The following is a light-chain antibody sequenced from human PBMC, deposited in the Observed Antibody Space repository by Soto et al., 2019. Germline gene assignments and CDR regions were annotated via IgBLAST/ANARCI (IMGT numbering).Light chain of an antibody. CDR1: SSNIGAGYG. CDR2: ANS. Sequence: QAVVTQPPSVSGAPGQRVTISCTGSSSNIGAGYGVHWYQQVPGTAPKLLIYANSNRPSGVPDRFSGSKSGTSASLAITGLQAEDETDYYCQSYDSSLSAYVFGTGTKLTVL. V-gene: IGLV1-40*01. J-gene: IGLJ1*01. CDR3: QSYDSSLSAYV.